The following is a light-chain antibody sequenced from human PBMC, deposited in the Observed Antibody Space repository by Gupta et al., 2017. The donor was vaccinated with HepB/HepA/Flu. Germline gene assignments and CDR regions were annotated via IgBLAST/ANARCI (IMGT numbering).Light chain of an antibody. CDR3: QSWDNSIGV. CDR2: QDT. Sequence: SYELTQPLSVSVSPGQTASTTCSGAKLGNKCACWYQQKPGQSPVLVMYQDTKRPSGSPERFSASNSGNTATLTIGGTQPMDEAVYYCQSWDNSIGVFGGGTKLTVL. CDR1: KLGNKC. V-gene: IGLV3-1*01. J-gene: IGLJ2*01.